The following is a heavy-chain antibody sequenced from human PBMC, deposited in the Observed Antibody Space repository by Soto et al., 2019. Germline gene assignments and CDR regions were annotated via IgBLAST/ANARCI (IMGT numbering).Heavy chain of an antibody. J-gene: IGHJ6*02. CDR1: GLTVSTNY. Sequence: EVQLVETGGGLIQPGGSLRLSCAASGLTVSTNYLSWVRQAPGTGLEWVSIIYSDGSTFYGGSLRGRFTISRDNSKNTLYLQMDSLRAEDTAVYYCARARDSTTGTRINTMDVWGQGTTVTVSS. CDR3: ARARDSTTGTRINTMDV. D-gene: IGHD4-4*01. CDR2: IYSDGST. V-gene: IGHV3-53*02.